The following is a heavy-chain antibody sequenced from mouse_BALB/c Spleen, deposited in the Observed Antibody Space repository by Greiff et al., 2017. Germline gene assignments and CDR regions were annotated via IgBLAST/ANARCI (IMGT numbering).Heavy chain of an antibody. Sequence: EVQGVESGGGLVQPGGSRKLSCAASGFTFSSFGMHWVRQAPEKGLEWVAYISSGSSTIYYADTVKGRFTISRDNPKNTLFLQMTSLRSEDTAMYYCARAYGNYVGYFDYWGQGTTLTVSS. V-gene: IGHV5-17*02. CDR2: ISSGSSTI. J-gene: IGHJ2*01. CDR3: ARAYGNYVGYFDY. D-gene: IGHD2-1*01. CDR1: GFTFSSFG.